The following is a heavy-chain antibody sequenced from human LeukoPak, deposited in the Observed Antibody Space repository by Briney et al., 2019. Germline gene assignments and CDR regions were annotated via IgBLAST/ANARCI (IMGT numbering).Heavy chain of an antibody. Sequence: KASETLSLTCTVSGGSISSSSYYWGWIRQPPGKGLEWIGSIYYSGGTYYNPSLKSRVTISVDTSKNQFSLNLSSVTAADTAVYYCARDQRWGSRSYYYYYMDVWGKGTTVTVSS. V-gene: IGHV4-39*07. CDR3: ARDQRWGSRSYYYYYMDV. D-gene: IGHD6-13*01. CDR1: GGSISSSSYY. CDR2: IYYSGGT. J-gene: IGHJ6*03.